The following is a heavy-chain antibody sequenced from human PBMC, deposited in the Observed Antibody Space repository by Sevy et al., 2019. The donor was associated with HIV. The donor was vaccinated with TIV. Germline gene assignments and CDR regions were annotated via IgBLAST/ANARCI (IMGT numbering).Heavy chain of an antibody. J-gene: IGHJ4*02. CDR3: AKDWPDYYDSSDSFDY. V-gene: IGHV3-23*01. CDR2: ISGSGGST. CDR1: GFTFSNYA. D-gene: IGHD3-22*01. Sequence: GGSLRLSCAASGFTFSNYAMSWVRQAPGKGLEWVSAISGSGGSTYYADSVKGRFTISRDNSKNTLYLQMNSLRAEDTAVYYCAKDWPDYYDSSDSFDYWGQGTLVTVSS.